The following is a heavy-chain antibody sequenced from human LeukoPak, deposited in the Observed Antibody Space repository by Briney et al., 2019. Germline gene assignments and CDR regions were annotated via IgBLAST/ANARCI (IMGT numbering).Heavy chain of an antibody. J-gene: IGHJ3*02. V-gene: IGHV1-18*01. CDR3: ARDRWYSRNWNDAVDI. CDR1: GYSFTSYG. D-gene: IGHD6-13*01. CDR2: ISAYNGNT. Sequence: ASVKVSCKTSGYSFTSYGISWVRQAPGQGLEWMGWISAYNGNTNYAQKVQGRVTMTTDTSTSTAYMELRSLRSDDTAVYYCARDRWYSRNWNDAVDIWGQGTMVTVSS.